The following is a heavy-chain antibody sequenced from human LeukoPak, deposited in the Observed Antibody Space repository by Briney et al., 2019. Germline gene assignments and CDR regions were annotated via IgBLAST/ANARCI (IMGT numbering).Heavy chain of an antibody. CDR1: GFTFSSYG. CDR2: IRYDGSNK. Sequence: HPGGSLRLSCAASGFTFSSYGMHWVRQAPGKGLEWVAFIRYDGSNKYYADSVKGRFTISRDNSKNTLYLQMNSMRAEDTAVYYCAKDLYYDFWSGYLDYWGQGTLVTVSS. CDR3: AKDLYYDFWSGYLDY. D-gene: IGHD3-3*01. J-gene: IGHJ4*02. V-gene: IGHV3-30*02.